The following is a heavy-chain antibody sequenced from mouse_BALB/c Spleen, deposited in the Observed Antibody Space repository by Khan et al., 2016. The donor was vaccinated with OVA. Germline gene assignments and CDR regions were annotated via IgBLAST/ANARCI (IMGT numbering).Heavy chain of an antibody. J-gene: IGHJ4*01. Sequence: VPLQQSGAELVKSGATVKLSCTASGLHINDTYMHWLTQWPEQGLAWIGSLDPPNGNTKSDPTFPGKATITAATSSHTASLPLRRLTSEDTAGYYCARMARKGGQGT. V-gene: IGHV14-3*02. CDR2: LDPPNGNT. CDR1: GLHINDTY. CDR3: ARMARK.